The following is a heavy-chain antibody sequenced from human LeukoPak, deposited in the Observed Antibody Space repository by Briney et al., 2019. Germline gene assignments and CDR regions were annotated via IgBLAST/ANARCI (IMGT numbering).Heavy chain of an antibody. Sequence: GGSLRLSCAASGFTFSSYAMHWVRQAPGKGLEWVAVISYDGSNKYYADSVKGRFAISRDNSKNTLYLQMNSLRAEDTAVYYCARAHRWGMVRGADFDYWGQGTLVTVSS. J-gene: IGHJ4*02. CDR2: ISYDGSNK. CDR3: ARAHRWGMVRGADFDY. D-gene: IGHD3-10*01. CDR1: GFTFSSYA. V-gene: IGHV3-30*09.